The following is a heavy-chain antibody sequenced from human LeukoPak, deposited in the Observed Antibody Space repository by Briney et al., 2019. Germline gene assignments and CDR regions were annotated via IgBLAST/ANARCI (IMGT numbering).Heavy chain of an antibody. CDR2: INSDGGST. J-gene: IGHJ4*02. Sequence: GGSLRLSCAASGFTFSSYWMHWVRQPPWKGLVWVSRINSDGGSTTYADSVKGRFTISRDNARNTLYLQMNSLRAEDTAVYYCARSPYGGYGDNWGQGTLVTVSS. CDR1: GFTFSSYW. D-gene: IGHD4-17*01. V-gene: IGHV3-74*01. CDR3: ARSPYGGYGDN.